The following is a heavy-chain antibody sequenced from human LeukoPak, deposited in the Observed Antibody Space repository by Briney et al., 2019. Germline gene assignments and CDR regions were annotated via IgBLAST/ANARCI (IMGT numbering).Heavy chain of an antibody. CDR1: GGSISSSSYY. J-gene: IGHJ2*01. CDR3: ARRGVVPAAMLGACWYFDL. Sequence: SETLSLTCTVSGGSISSSSYYGRWIRQPPGKGLEWIGYIYYSGSTNYNPSLKSRVTISVDTSKNQFSLKLSSVTAADTAVYYCARRGVVPAAMLGACWYFDLWGRGTLVTVSS. V-gene: IGHV4-61*05. CDR2: IYYSGST. D-gene: IGHD2-2*01.